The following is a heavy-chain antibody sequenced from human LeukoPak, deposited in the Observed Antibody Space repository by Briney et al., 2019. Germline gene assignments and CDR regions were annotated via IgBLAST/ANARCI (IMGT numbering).Heavy chain of an antibody. CDR1: GFTFSSYA. Sequence: PGGSLRLSCAASGFTFSSYAMSWVRQAPGKGLEWVSAISGSGGSKYYADSVKGRFTISRDNSKNTLYLQMNSLRAEDTAVYYCAKARLWFGELDYWGQGALVTVSS. D-gene: IGHD3-10*01. J-gene: IGHJ4*02. CDR3: AKARLWFGELDY. V-gene: IGHV3-23*01. CDR2: ISGSGGSK.